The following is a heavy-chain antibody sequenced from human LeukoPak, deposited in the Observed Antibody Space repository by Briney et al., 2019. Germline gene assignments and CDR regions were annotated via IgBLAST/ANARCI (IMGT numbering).Heavy chain of an antibody. V-gene: IGHV4-34*01. Sequence: SETLSLTCAVYGGSFSGYYWSWIRQPPGKGLEWIGEINHSGSTNYNPSLRSRVTISVDTSKNQFSLKLSSVTAADTAVYYCARFRGYSYGLHYYYYYGMDVWSQGTTVTVSS. CDR2: INHSGST. CDR3: ARFRGYSYGLHYYYYYGMDV. D-gene: IGHD5-18*01. J-gene: IGHJ6*02. CDR1: GGSFSGYY.